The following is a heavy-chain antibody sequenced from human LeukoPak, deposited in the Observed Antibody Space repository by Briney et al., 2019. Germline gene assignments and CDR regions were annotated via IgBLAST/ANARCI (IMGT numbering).Heavy chain of an antibody. CDR3: ARVQALNDFWSGYYGVGYYYYYMDV. CDR2: IYYSGST. Sequence: PSETLSLTCTVSGGSISSDNYYWGWIRQPPGKGLEFIGSIYYSGSTNYNPSLKSRVTISVDTSKNQFSLKLSSVTAADTAVYYCARVQALNDFWSGYYGVGYYYYYMDVWGKGTTVTVSS. V-gene: IGHV4-39*07. D-gene: IGHD3-3*01. J-gene: IGHJ6*03. CDR1: GGSISSDNYY.